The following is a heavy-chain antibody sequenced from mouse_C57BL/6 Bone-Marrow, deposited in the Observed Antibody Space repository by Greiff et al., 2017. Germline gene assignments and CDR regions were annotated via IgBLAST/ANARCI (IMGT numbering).Heavy chain of an antibody. CDR3: ASPITTLPFWYFEF. V-gene: IGHV14-2*01. CDR2: IDPEDGET. J-gene: IGHJ1*03. CDR1: GFNIKDYY. Sequence: VHVKQSGAELVKPGASVKLSCTASGFNIKDYYMHWVKQRTEQGLEWIGRIDPEDGETKYAPKFQGKATITADTSSNTAYLQLSSLTSEDTAVYYCASPITTLPFWYFEFWGTGTTVTGSS. D-gene: IGHD1-1*01.